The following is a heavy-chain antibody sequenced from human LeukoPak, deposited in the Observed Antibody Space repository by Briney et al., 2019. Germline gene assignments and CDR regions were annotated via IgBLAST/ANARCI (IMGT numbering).Heavy chain of an antibody. Sequence: GGSLRLSCAASGFTFSSYAMSWVRQAPGKGLEWVSAISGSGGSTYYADSVKGRFTISRDNSKNTLYLQMYSLRAEDTAVYYCAKTLPHYYDTINWFDPWGQGTLVTVSS. D-gene: IGHD3-22*01. CDR2: ISGSGGST. CDR1: GFTFSSYA. CDR3: AKTLPHYYDTINWFDP. J-gene: IGHJ5*02. V-gene: IGHV3-23*01.